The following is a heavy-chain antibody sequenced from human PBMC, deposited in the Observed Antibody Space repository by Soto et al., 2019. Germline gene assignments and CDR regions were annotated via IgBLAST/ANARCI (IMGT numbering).Heavy chain of an antibody. CDR2: IYHSGTT. J-gene: IGHJ4*02. Sequence: SETLSLTCAVSGGSIISSNWWSWVRQPPGKGLEWIGEIYHSGTTNYNPSLKSRFNISVDKSKNQFSLKLSSVTAADTAVYYCARAGYGGHSLDYWGQGTLVTVS. V-gene: IGHV4-4*02. CDR1: GGSIISSNW. D-gene: IGHD4-17*01. CDR3: ARAGYGGHSLDY.